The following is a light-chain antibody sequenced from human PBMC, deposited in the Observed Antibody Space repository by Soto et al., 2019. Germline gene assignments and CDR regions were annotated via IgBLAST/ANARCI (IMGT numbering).Light chain of an antibody. Sequence: DIQMTQSPSTLSASVGDRVTITCRASQTISSWLAWYQQKPGNAPKLLIYDASSLESGVPSRFSGTGAGTLVTIYLRSRQPDDFANYCCQPYNRDPLPFGGASKVEI. CDR2: DAS. CDR1: QTISSW. V-gene: IGKV1-5*01. J-gene: IGKJ4*01. CDR3: QPYNRDPLP.